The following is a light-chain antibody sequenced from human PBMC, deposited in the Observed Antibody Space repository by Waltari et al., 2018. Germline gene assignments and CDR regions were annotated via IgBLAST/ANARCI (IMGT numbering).Light chain of an antibody. CDR3: QSYDSSLIASV. CDR1: SSNIGAVSE. J-gene: IGLJ2*01. Sequence: QPGLTQPPSVSGAPGQRVTISCTGTSSNIGAVSELHWYQVLPGTAPKRLIFGNNNRPSGVPDRFSGSKSGTSASLAITGLQAEDEADYYCQSYDSSLIASVFGGGTKLTVL. V-gene: IGLV1-40*01. CDR2: GNN.